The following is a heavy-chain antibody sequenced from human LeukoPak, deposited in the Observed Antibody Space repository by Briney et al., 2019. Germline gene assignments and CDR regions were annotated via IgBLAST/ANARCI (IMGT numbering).Heavy chain of an antibody. CDR2: ISSNGGST. CDR1: GFTFSSYA. Sequence: GGSLRLSCAASGFTFSSYAIHWVRQAPGKGLEYVSAISSNGGSTYYANSVKGRFTISRDNSKNTLYLQMGSLRAEDMAVYYCARSEYGSGSYYHPYYFDYWGQGTLVTVSS. CDR3: ARSEYGSGSYYHPYYFDY. D-gene: IGHD3-10*01. J-gene: IGHJ4*02. V-gene: IGHV3-64*01.